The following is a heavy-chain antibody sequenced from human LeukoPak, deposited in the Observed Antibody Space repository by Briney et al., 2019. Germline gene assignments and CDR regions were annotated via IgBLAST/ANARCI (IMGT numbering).Heavy chain of an antibody. D-gene: IGHD1-26*01. CDR1: GGSISSYY. J-gene: IGHJ4*02. V-gene: IGHV4-59*01. Sequence: SETLSLTCTVSGGSISSYYWSWVRQPPGKGLEWIGYIYYSGSTNYNPSLKSRVTISVDTSKNQFSLKLSSVTAADTTVYYCARDRGSFDFDYWGQGTLVTVSS. CDR2: IYYSGST. CDR3: ARDRGSFDFDY.